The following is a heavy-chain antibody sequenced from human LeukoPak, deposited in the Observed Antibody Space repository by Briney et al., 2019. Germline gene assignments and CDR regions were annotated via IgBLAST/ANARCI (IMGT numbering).Heavy chain of an antibody. D-gene: IGHD2-8*01. J-gene: IGHJ3*02. V-gene: IGHV1-18*01. Sequence: ASVKVSCKASGYTFNSYGITWVRQAPGQGLEWMGWISVYNGDTNYAQKFQGRVTMTTDTSTSTAYMELRSLRSDDTAVYYCARVSEDIVLMIYAPSPTDAFNIWGQGTLVTVSS. CDR1: GYTFNSYG. CDR3: ARVSEDIVLMIYAPSPTDAFNI. CDR2: ISVYNGDT.